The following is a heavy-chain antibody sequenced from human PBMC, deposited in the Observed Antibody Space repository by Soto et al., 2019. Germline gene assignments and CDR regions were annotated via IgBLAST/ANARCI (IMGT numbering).Heavy chain of an antibody. V-gene: IGHV5-10-1*01. D-gene: IGHD3-10*01. J-gene: IGHJ4*02. CDR3: ARAHYYGSGSYPLDY. Sequence: LGESLKISCKGSGYSFTSYWISWVRQMPGKGLEWMGRIDPSDSYTNYSPSFQGHVTISADKSISTAYLQWSSLKASDTAMYHCARAHYYGSGSYPLDYWGQGTLVTVSS. CDR2: IDPSDSYT. CDR1: GYSFTSYW.